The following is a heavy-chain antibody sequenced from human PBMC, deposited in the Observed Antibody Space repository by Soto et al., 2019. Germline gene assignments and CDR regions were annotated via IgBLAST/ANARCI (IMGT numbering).Heavy chain of an antibody. CDR3: ARDLTVPAAMLAYYYYGMDV. CDR1: GFTFSSYS. J-gene: IGHJ6*02. CDR2: ISSSSSTI. V-gene: IGHV3-48*01. D-gene: IGHD2-2*01. Sequence: EVQLVESGGGLVQPGGSLRLSCAASGFTFSSYSMNWVRQAPGKGLEWVSYISSSSSTIYYADSVKGRFTISRDNAKNSLYLQMNSLRAEDTAVYYCARDLTVPAAMLAYYYYGMDVWGQGTTVTVSS.